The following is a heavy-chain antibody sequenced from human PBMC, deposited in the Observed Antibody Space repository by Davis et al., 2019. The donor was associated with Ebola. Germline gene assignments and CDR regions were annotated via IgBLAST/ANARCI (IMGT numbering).Heavy chain of an antibody. Sequence: MPSETLSLTCTVSGGSISSYYWSWIRQPPGKGLEWIGYIYYSGSTNYNPSLKSRVTISVDTSKNQFFLKLSSVTAADTAVYYCARRGFWSGYGGWFDPWGQGTLVTVSS. CDR3: ARRGFWSGYGGWFDP. CDR1: GGSISSYY. J-gene: IGHJ5*02. CDR2: IYYSGST. V-gene: IGHV4-59*01. D-gene: IGHD3-3*01.